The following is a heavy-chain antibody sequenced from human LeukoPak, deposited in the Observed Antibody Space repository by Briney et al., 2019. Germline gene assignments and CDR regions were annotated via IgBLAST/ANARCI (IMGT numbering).Heavy chain of an antibody. J-gene: IGHJ4*02. D-gene: IGHD3-9*01. CDR2: ISSSSSYI. CDR3: ARGVSLTSLDQ. CDR1: GFTFSNYG. Sequence: GGSLRLXCAASGFTFSNYGMNWVRPAPGKGLESVSSISSSSSYIYYADSVKGRFTISRDNAKNSLYLQMNSLRAEDTAVYYCARGVSLTSLDQWGQGTLVTVSS. V-gene: IGHV3-21*01.